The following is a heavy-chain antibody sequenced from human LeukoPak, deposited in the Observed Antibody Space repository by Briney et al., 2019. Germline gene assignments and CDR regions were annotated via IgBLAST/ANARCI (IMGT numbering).Heavy chain of an antibody. CDR2: TRYDGSNK. CDR3: ATLWFGPTLYYYYYYMDV. V-gene: IGHV3-30*02. D-gene: IGHD3-10*01. Sequence: PSETLSLTCAVYGGSFSGYYWSWIRQPPGKGLEWVAFTRYDGSNKHYADSVKGQFTISRDNSKNTVYMQMNSLRTEDTAVYYCATLWFGPTLYYYYYYMDVWGKGTTVTISS. CDR1: GGSFSGYY. J-gene: IGHJ6*03.